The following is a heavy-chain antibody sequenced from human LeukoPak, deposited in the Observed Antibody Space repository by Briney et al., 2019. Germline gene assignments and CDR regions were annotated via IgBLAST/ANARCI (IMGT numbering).Heavy chain of an antibody. D-gene: IGHD2-15*01. Sequence: SVKVSCKASGGTFSSYAISWVRQAPGQGLEWMGRIIPIFGTANFAQKFQGRVTITTDESTSTAYMELSSLRSEATAVYYCAREGGNIVVVVAGHFDYWGQGTLVTVSS. CDR2: IIPIFGTA. CDR3: AREGGNIVVVVAGHFDY. V-gene: IGHV1-69*05. J-gene: IGHJ4*02. CDR1: GGTFSSYA.